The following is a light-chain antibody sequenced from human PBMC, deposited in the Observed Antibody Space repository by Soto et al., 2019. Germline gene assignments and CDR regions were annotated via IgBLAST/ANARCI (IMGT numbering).Light chain of an antibody. CDR2: DAS. V-gene: IGKV1-5*01. Sequence: DIQMTPSPSTLSASVGDRVTITCRASQSISSWLAWYQKKPGKAPKLLIYDASSLESGVPSRFSGSGSGTEFNLTISSLQPDDFATYYCQQDNSLWTFGQGTTVEIK. J-gene: IGKJ1*01. CDR1: QSISSW. CDR3: QQDNSLWT.